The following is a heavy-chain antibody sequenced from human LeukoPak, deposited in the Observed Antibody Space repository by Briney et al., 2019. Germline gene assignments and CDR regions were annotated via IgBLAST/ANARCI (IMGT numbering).Heavy chain of an antibody. J-gene: IGHJ5*02. CDR1: GGTFSSYA. D-gene: IGHD1-26*01. CDR3: ARDGYGSYPRWFDP. CDR2: INPSGGST. Sequence: ASVKVSCKASGGTFSSYAISWVRQAPGQGLEWMGIINPSGGSTSYAQKFQGRVTMTRDTSTSTVYMELSSLRSEDTAVYYCARDGYGSYPRWFDPWGQGTLVTVSS. V-gene: IGHV1-46*01.